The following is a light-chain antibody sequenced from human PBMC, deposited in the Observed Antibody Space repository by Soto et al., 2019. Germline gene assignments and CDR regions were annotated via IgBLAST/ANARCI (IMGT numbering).Light chain of an antibody. CDR1: SNDVGGYNY. J-gene: IGLJ1*01. CDR2: DVS. V-gene: IGLV2-14*01. CDR3: SSYTSSSTYV. Sequence: QSVLTQPASVSWSPGQSITISCTGTSNDVGGYNYVSWYQQHPGKAPKLMIYDVSNRPSGVSNRFSGSKSGNTASLTISGLQAEDEADYYCSSYTSSSTYVFGAGTKVTVL.